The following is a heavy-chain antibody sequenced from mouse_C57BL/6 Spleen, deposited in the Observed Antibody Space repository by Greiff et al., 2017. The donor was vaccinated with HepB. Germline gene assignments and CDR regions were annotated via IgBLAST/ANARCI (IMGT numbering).Heavy chain of an antibody. D-gene: IGHD1-3*01. V-gene: IGHV1-19*01. J-gene: IGHJ4*01. CDR1: GYTFTDYY. CDR3: ARKPLYSDYAMDY. Sequence: VQLQQSGPVLVKPGASVKMSCKASGYTFTDYYMNWVKQSHGKSLEWIGVINPYNGGTSYNQKFKGKATLTVDKSSSTAYMELNSLTSEDSAVYYCARKPLYSDYAMDYWGQGTSVTVSS. CDR2: INPYNGGT.